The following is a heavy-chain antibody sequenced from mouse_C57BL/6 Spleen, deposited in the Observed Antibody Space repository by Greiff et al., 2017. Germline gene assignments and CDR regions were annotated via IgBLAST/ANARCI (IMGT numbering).Heavy chain of an antibody. CDR3: ARSLRIITTVGYFDV. V-gene: IGHV1-20*01. J-gene: IGHJ1*03. Sequence: EVQLQQSGPELVKPGDSVKISCKASGYSFTGYFMNWVMQSHGKSLEWIGRINPYNGDTFYNQKFKGKATLTVDKSSSTAHMELRSLTSEDSAVYYCARSLRIITTVGYFDVWGTGTTVTVSS. D-gene: IGHD1-1*01. CDR1: GYSFTGYF. CDR2: INPYNGDT.